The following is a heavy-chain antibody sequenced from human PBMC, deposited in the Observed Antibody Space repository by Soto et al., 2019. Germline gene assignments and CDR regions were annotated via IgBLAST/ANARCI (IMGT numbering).Heavy chain of an antibody. D-gene: IGHD3-22*01. CDR1: GGTFSSYA. J-gene: IGHJ4*02. CDR3: ARGFTYYYDSSGYYY. Sequence: SVKVSCKASGGTFSSYAIICVRQAPGQGLEWMGGIIPIFGTANYAQEFRGRVTITADESTSTAYMELSSLRSEDTAVYYCARGFTYYYDSSGYYYWGQGTLVTVSS. V-gene: IGHV1-69*01. CDR2: IIPIFGTA.